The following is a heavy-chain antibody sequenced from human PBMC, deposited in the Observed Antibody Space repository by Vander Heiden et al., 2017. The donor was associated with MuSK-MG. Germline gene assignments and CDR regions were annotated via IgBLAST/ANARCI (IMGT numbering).Heavy chain of an antibody. CDR3: AKGGFMVRGVMGP. Sequence: QVQLVESGGGVVQPGRSLRLSCAASGFPFSSYGMHWVRQAPGKGLEWVAVISYDGSNKYDADSVKGRFTISRDNSKNTLYLQMNSLRAEDTAVYYCAKGGFMVRGVMGPWGQGTLVTVSS. D-gene: IGHD3-10*01. CDR2: ISYDGSNK. V-gene: IGHV3-30*18. J-gene: IGHJ5*02. CDR1: GFPFSSYG.